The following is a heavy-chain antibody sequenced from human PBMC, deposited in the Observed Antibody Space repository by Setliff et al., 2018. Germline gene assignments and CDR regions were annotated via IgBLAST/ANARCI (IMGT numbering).Heavy chain of an antibody. D-gene: IGHD2-15*01. CDR1: GFTFSTYR. CDR3: ARTCSGSGCYAGLES. Sequence: SLRLSCAASGFTFSTYRMHWVRQAPGKGLEWVAVIWGDGGTKYHADSVKGRLTISRDNSKNTLYLQMNSLSPEDTAVYYCARTCSGSGCYAGLESWGQGTPVTVSS. CDR2: IWGDGGTK. V-gene: IGHV3-33*08. J-gene: IGHJ4*02.